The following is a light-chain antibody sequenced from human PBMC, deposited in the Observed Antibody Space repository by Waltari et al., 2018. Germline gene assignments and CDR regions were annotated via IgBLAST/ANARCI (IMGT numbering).Light chain of an antibody. J-gene: IGKJ1*01. CDR2: AAS. CDR3: QQTYSTWT. CDR1: QSISDY. Sequence: DVQLTQSPSSLSASVGDRVTITCRASQSISDYLNWYQVKPGKAPSLLIYAASSLQSGVPSRFSGRGSGTDFTLTISSLQPEDFATYYCQQTYSTWTFGQGTAVEIK. V-gene: IGKV1-39*01.